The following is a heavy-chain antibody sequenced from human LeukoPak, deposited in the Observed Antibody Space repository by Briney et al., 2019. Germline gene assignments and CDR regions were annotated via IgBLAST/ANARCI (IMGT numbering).Heavy chain of an antibody. Sequence: HPGGSLRLSCAASGFTFSSYGMHWVRQAPGKGLEWVAVISYDGSNKYYADSVKGRFTISRDNSKNTLYLQMNSLRAEDTAVYYCAKSGSPDEEDDYYYYYMDVWGKGTTVTISS. CDR2: ISYDGSNK. CDR3: AKSGSPDEEDDYYYYYMDV. D-gene: IGHD1-26*01. CDR1: GFTFSSYG. V-gene: IGHV3-30*18. J-gene: IGHJ6*03.